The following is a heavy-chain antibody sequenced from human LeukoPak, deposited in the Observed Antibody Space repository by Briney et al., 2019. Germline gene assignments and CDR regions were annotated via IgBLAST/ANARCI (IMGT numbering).Heavy chain of an antibody. CDR1: GFTFSSYS. CDR2: ISSSSSCI. J-gene: IGHJ4*02. Sequence: PGGSLRLSCAASGFTFSSYSMNWVRQAPGKGLEWVSSISSSSSCIYYADSVKGRFTISRDNVKNSLYLQMNSLRAEDTAVYYCVRVGSGYSYGSPLDYWGQGTLVTVSS. CDR3: VRVGSGYSYGSPLDY. D-gene: IGHD5-18*01. V-gene: IGHV3-21*01.